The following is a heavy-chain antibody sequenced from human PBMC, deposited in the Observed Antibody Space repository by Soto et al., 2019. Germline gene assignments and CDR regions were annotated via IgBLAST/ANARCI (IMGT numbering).Heavy chain of an antibody. D-gene: IGHD2-8*02. CDR1: GFTVSSNY. CDR2: IYSDNKT. Sequence: ESGGGLIQSGGSLRLSCAASGFTVSSNYMNWVRQAPGKGLEWVSVIYSDNKTYYADSVKGRFTISRDKSKNTLYIQMNSLRAEDTAIYYCARGYWAAGMDVWGQGTTITVSS. CDR3: ARGYWAAGMDV. V-gene: IGHV3-53*01. J-gene: IGHJ6*02.